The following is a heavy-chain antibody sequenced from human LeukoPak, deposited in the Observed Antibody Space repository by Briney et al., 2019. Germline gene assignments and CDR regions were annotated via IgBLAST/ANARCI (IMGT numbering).Heavy chain of an antibody. CDR2: ISGSGGST. CDR3: AKDRRRGGVWFGELSKGIFDY. CDR1: GFTFSSYA. J-gene: IGHJ4*02. Sequence: GGSLRLSCAASGFTFSSYAMSWVRQAPGKGLEWVSAISGSGGSTYYADSVKGRFTISRDNSKNTLYLQMNSLRAEDTAVYYCAKDRRRGGVWFGELSKGIFDYWGQGTLVTVSS. V-gene: IGHV3-23*01. D-gene: IGHD3-10*01.